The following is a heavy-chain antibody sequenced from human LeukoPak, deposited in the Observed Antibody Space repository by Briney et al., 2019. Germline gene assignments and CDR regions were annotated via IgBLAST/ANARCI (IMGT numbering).Heavy chain of an antibody. D-gene: IGHD3-9*01. CDR2: ISSSSSYI. Sequence: TGGSLRLSCAASGFSFSTSWMTWVRQAPGKGLEWVSSISSSSSYIYYADSVKGRFTISRDNAKNSLYLQMNGLRAEDTAVYYCAREGLYYDILTGYYPYYYGMDVWGQGTTVTVSS. CDR1: GFSFSTSW. CDR3: AREGLYYDILTGYYPYYYGMDV. V-gene: IGHV3-21*01. J-gene: IGHJ6*02.